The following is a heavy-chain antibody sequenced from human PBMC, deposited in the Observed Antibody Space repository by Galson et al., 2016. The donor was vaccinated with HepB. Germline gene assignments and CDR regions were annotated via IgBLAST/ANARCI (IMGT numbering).Heavy chain of an antibody. V-gene: IGHV4-30-4*01. CDR2: IYYRGST. J-gene: IGHJ4*02. Sequence: TLSLTCTVPGGSISSGDYYWSWIRQTPGKGLEWIGYIYYRGSTYYNPSLKSRVTISVDKNKNQFSLKLSSVNAADTAVYYCAHSGDYSLNYWGQGTLVTVSS. CDR1: GGSISSGDYY. D-gene: IGHD2-21*01. CDR3: AHSGDYSLNY.